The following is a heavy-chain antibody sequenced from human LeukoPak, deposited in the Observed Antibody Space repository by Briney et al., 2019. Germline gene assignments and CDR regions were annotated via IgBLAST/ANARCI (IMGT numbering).Heavy chain of an antibody. V-gene: IGHV3-48*01. CDR2: ISSSSSTI. CDR1: GFTFSSYS. D-gene: IGHD3-9*01. CDR3: ARDAPFYDILTGYQKGVFDY. J-gene: IGHJ4*02. Sequence: GGSLRLSCAASGFTFSSYSMNWVRQAPGMGLEWVSYISSSSSTIYYADSVKGRFTISRDNAKNSLYLQMNSLRAEDTAVYYCARDAPFYDILTGYQKGVFDYWGQGTLVTVSS.